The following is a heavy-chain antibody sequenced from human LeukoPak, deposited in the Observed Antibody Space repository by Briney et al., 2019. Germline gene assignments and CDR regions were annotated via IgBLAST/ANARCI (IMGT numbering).Heavy chain of an antibody. J-gene: IGHJ5*02. V-gene: IGHV3-30*01. D-gene: IGHD1-7*01. CDR2: ISYDGSNK. CDR1: GFTFSSYA. CDR3: ARGNYLTLNENWFDP. Sequence: PGGSLRLSCAASGFTFSSYAMHWVRQAPGKGREWVAVISYDGSNKYYADSVKGRFTISRDNSKNTLYLQMNSLRAEDTAVYYCARGNYLTLNENWFDPWGQGTLVTVSS.